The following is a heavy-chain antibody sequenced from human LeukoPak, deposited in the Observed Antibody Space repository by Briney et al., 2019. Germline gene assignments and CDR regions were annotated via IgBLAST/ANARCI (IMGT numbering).Heavy chain of an antibody. J-gene: IGHJ4*02. CDR2: ISLDGSTE. CDR1: GFSLSNFQ. Sequence: GGSLRLSCVASGFSLSNFQMYWVRQAPGKGLEWVSIISLDGSTEFYADSVKGRFTISRDNAKNSLYLQMNSLRAEDTAVYYCARFRTWGDKAFDYWGQGTLVTVSS. D-gene: IGHD2-21*02. V-gene: IGHV3-30-3*01. CDR3: ARFRTWGDKAFDY.